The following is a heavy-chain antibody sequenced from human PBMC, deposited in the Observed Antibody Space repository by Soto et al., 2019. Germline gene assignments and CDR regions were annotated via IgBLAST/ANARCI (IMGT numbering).Heavy chain of an antibody. J-gene: IGHJ3*02. Sequence: SQTLSLTCAISGVSVSSNSAAWNWIRQSPSRGLEWLGRTYYRSKWYNDYAVSVKSRITINPDTSKNQFSLQLNSVTPEDTAVYYCARYYDILTGYETIVFDIWGQGTMVTVSS. CDR1: GVSVSSNSAA. V-gene: IGHV6-1*01. CDR3: ARYYDILTGYETIVFDI. D-gene: IGHD3-9*01. CDR2: TYYRSKWYN.